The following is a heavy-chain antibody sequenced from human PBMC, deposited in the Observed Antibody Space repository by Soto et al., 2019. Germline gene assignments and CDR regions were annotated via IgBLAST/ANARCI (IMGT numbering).Heavy chain of an antibody. V-gene: IGHV1-69*02. J-gene: IGHJ6*02. CDR2: IIPILGIA. CDR3: DAYSGAAAGSNGMDV. Sequence: QVQLVQSGAEVKKPGSSVKVSCKASGGTFSSYTISWVRQAPGQGLEWMGRIIPILGIANYAQKFQGRVTITADKPTSTAYMELSSLRSEDTAVYYCDAYSGAAAGSNGMDVWGQGTTVTVSS. D-gene: IGHD6-13*01. CDR1: GGTFSSYT.